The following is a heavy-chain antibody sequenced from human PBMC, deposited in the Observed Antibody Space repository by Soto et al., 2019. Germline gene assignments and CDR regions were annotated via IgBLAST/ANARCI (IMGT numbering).Heavy chain of an antibody. CDR3: ARGGSGTYLLDY. D-gene: IGHD3-10*01. CDR2: INSDGSST. J-gene: IGHJ4*02. V-gene: IGHV3-74*01. CDR1: GFTFSSHW. Sequence: EVQLVESGGGLVQRGGSLRLSCAASGFTFSSHWLHWVRQAPGKGLVWVSRINSDGSSTNYADSVKGQFTISRDNAKNTVYLQVNSLRAEDTAVYYCARGGSGTYLLDYWGQGTLVTVSS.